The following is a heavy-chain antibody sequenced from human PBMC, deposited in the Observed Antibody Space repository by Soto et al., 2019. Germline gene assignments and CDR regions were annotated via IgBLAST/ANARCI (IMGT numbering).Heavy chain of an antibody. D-gene: IGHD3-16*01. CDR1: GFTFSNYA. J-gene: IGHJ4*02. CDR2: LNGSGGST. Sequence: EVRLLESGGGLVQPGGSLRLSCAASGFTFSNYAMTWVRQAPGKGLEWVSGLNGSGGSTSSADSVKGRFAISRDNSKNTLYLQMDSVRAEDTGVYYCVKDLALMGDYWGQGTPVTVSS. V-gene: IGHV3-23*01. CDR3: VKDLALMGDY.